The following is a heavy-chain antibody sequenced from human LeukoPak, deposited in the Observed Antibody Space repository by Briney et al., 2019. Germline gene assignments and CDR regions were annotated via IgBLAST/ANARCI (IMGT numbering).Heavy chain of an antibody. CDR1: GFAFIDYS. J-gene: IGHJ3*02. V-gene: IGHV3-21*01. CDR3: ARLWDYFTHAFDI. CDR2: ISSSSSYI. Sequence: PRGSLRPSCAASGFAFIDYSVNWVRQAPGKGLEWVSSISSSSSYIFYADSLKGRFTISRDNAKNSLYLQMNSLRAEDTAVYYCARLWDYFTHAFDIWGQGMMVTVSS. D-gene: IGHD2/OR15-2a*01.